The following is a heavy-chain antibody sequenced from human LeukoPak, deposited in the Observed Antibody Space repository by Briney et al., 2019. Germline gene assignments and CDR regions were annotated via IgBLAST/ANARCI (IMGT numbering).Heavy chain of an antibody. CDR2: ITGGGSPL. CDR1: GFTFSDYY. CDR3: ARVIRFGSGSFHYYFDY. V-gene: IGHV3-11*01. D-gene: IGHD3-10*01. Sequence: GGSLRLSCAASGFTFSDYYMSWIRQPPGKGLEWVSAITGGGSPLDNADSVEDRFTISRDNAKNSLFLQMNSLRADDTAVYYCARVIRFGSGSFHYYFDYWGQGTLVTVSS. J-gene: IGHJ4*02.